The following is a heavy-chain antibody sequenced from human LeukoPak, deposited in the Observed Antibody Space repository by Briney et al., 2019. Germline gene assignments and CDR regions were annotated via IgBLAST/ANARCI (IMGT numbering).Heavy chain of an antibody. CDR3: ARDSANSFDY. CDR2: ISDSGSDI. CDR1: GXTFSSYS. Sequence: GGSLRLSWTASGXTFSSYSMNWVRQAPGKGLEWVSHISDSGSDIYYVDSVKGRFTISRDNARNSLYLQMNSLRDEDTAVYYCARDSANSFDYWGQGTLVTVSS. J-gene: IGHJ4*02. V-gene: IGHV3-48*02.